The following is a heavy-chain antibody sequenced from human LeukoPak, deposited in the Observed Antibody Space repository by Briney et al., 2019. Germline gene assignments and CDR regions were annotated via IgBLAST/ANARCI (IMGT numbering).Heavy chain of an antibody. Sequence: PGGSLRLSCAATGFTFSSYWMAWVRQGPGKGLEWVGNIKQDGSEKFYVDSVKGRFTIFRDSAKNSLYLEMNSLRAEDTAVYYCAGGSGWLIDSWGQGTLVTVSS. D-gene: IGHD6-19*01. J-gene: IGHJ4*02. V-gene: IGHV3-7*01. CDR3: AGGSGWLIDS. CDR1: GFTFSSYW. CDR2: IKQDGSEK.